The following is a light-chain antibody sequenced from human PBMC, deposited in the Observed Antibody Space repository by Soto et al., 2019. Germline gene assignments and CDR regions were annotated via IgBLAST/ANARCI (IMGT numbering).Light chain of an antibody. CDR3: QQRTNWPPVT. CDR1: QSVGSY. V-gene: IGKV3-11*01. Sequence: EIVLTQSPATLSLSPGERATLSCRASQSVGSYLAWYHQKPGQAPRLLIYDASTRATGIPARFSASGSGTDFTLTISSLEPEDFAVYYCQQRTNWPPVTFGPGTKVDIK. CDR2: DAS. J-gene: IGKJ3*01.